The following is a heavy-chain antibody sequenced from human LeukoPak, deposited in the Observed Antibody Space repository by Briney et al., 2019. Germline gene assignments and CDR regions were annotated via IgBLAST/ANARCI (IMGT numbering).Heavy chain of an antibody. CDR3: AISSSTSDNYFDY. V-gene: IGHV4-34*01. CDR1: GGSFSGYY. CDR2: INHSGST. Sequence: SETLSLTCAVYGGSFSGYYWSSIRQPPGKGLGWIGEINHSGSTNYNPSLKSRVTISVDTSKNQFSLKLSSVTAADTAVYYCAISSSTSDNYFDYWGQGTLVTVSS. D-gene: IGHD2-2*01. J-gene: IGHJ4*02.